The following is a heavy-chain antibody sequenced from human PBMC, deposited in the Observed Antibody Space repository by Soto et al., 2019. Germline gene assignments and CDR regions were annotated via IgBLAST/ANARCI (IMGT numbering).Heavy chain of an antibody. Sequence: EVQLVESGGGLVQPGGSLRLSCTASGFTFSDYSMDWVRQTPGKGLEWLSYISESSDTIYYADSVKGRFTISRDNAKNSLFLQMSSLRGEDTAVYYCGRDKMGELSIADYWGQGTPVTVSS. V-gene: IGHV3-48*01. CDR1: GFTFSDYS. J-gene: IGHJ4*02. CDR2: ISESSDTI. CDR3: GRDKMGELSIADY. D-gene: IGHD3-16*02.